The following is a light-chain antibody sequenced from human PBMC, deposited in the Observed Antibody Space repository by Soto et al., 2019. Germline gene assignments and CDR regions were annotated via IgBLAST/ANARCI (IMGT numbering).Light chain of an antibody. CDR1: QSVSSY. J-gene: IGKJ1*01. CDR2: DAS. Sequence: EIVLTQSPATLSLSPGERATLSCSASQSVSSYLAWYQQKPGQSPRLLIYDASKRATGIPARFSGSGSGTDFTLTISNLEPEDVAVYYCQQRGNWPRTFGQGTKVELK. V-gene: IGKV3-11*01. CDR3: QQRGNWPRT.